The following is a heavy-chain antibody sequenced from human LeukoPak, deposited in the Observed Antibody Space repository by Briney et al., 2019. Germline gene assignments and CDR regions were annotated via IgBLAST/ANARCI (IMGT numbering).Heavy chain of an antibody. D-gene: IGHD5-24*01. CDR1: GFTFSSHG. V-gene: IGHV3-30*18. Sequence: GGSLRLSCAASGFTFSSHGMSWVRQAPGKGLEWVAVISYDGSNKYYADSVKGRFTISRDNSKNTLSLQMNSLRAEDTAIYYCANGPTKDGYHYYFDFWGQGTLVTVSS. J-gene: IGHJ4*02. CDR3: ANGPTKDGYHYYFDF. CDR2: ISYDGSNK.